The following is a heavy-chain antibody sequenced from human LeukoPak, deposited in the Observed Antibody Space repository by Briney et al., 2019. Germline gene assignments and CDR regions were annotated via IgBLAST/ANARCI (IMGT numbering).Heavy chain of an antibody. J-gene: IGHJ4*02. Sequence: GGSLRLSCAASGFTSSNYAMHWVRQAPGKGLEWVTLISYDGTNKYYADSVKGRFTISRDNSKNTLYLQMNSLRAEDTAIYYCAKILTQTGTDHYWGQGTLVTVSS. D-gene: IGHD1-7*01. V-gene: IGHV3-30*18. CDR1: GFTSSNYA. CDR3: AKILTQTGTDHY. CDR2: ISYDGTNK.